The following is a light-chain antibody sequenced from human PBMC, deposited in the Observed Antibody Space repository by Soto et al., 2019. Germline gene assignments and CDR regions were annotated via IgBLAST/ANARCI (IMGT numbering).Light chain of an antibody. CDR2: DVN. CDR1: SSDVGGYVY. J-gene: IGLJ2*01. V-gene: IGLV2-11*01. CDR3: WSYGGSYTSEV. Sequence: QSVLTQPRSVSGSPGQPVTISCTGISSDVGGYVYVSWYQQHPGKAPHFIIYDVNKRPSGVPHRFSGSKSGNTASLTISGLQEEDEADYYCWSYGGSYTSEVFGGGTKLTVL.